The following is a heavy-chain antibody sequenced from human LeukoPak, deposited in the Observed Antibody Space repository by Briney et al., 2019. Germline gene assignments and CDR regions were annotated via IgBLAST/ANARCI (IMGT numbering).Heavy chain of an antibody. CDR2: ISGSGGST. CDR1: GFTFSSYA. J-gene: IGHJ6*02. V-gene: IGHV3-23*01. D-gene: IGHD1-14*01. CDR3: AKTGRGYYYYYGMDV. Sequence: PGGSLRLSCAASGFTFSSYAMSWVRQAPGKGLEWVSAISGSGGSTYYADSVKGRFTISRDNSKNKLYLQMNSLRAEDTAVYYCAKTGRGYYYYYGMDVWGQGTTVTVSS.